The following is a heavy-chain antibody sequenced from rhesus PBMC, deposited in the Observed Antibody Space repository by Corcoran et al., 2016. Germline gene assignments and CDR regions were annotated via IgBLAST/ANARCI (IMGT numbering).Heavy chain of an antibody. D-gene: IGHD3-16*01. CDR3: ARSGSYYYFDY. CDR2: IHGRGGST. CDR1: GGSISDSYY. V-gene: IGHV4-160*01. Sequence: QVQLQESGPGLVKPSETLSLTCPVSGGSISDSYYWSWIRPPPGKGLEWMGRIHGRGGSTNYNPSLKSRVTISRDTSKNQFSLKLSSVTAADTAVYYCARSGSYYYFDYWGQGVLVTVSS. J-gene: IGHJ4*01.